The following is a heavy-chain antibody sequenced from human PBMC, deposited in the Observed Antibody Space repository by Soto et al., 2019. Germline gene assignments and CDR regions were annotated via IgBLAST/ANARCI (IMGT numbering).Heavy chain of an antibody. V-gene: IGHV3-15*01. CDR2: MKSKSEGETT. J-gene: IGHJ4*02. D-gene: IGHD3-22*01. CDR3: TAQFYFDASGYSFDL. Sequence: GGSLRLACAASGFTFNNAWMGWVRQAPGQGLEWVGHMKSKSEGETTDYAAPVKGRFTISRDDSKNTVYLQMNSLTTEDTAVYYCTAQFYFDASGYSFDLWGQGTLVTVSS. CDR1: GFTFNNAW.